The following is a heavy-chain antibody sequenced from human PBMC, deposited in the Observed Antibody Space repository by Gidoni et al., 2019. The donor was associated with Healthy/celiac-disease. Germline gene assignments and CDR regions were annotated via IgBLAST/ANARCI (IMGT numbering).Heavy chain of an antibody. V-gene: IGHV4-59*01. Sequence: VQLQESRPGLLQPSATLSLLGTVAGCSISSYHWSWIRQHPGKGLEWIGYIQYSGSTNYNPSIKSRVTISVDTSKTQFSLKLSSVTAADTAVYYCARDNGYCSGGSCSQGFDYWGQGTLVTVSS. CDR1: GCSISSYH. CDR3: ARDNGYCSGGSCSQGFDY. J-gene: IGHJ4*02. CDR2: IQYSGST. D-gene: IGHD2-15*01.